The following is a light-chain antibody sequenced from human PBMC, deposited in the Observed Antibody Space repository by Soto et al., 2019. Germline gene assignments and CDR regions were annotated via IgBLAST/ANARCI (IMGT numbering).Light chain of an antibody. CDR1: QYIGSA. J-gene: IGKJ5*01. V-gene: IGKV3-11*01. Sequence: LVLTQSPSTLSVSPLYRATLSCMSSQYIGSAVAWYHQRSGQAPRLLIYDASNRATGIPARFSGSGSGTDFTLTISSLEPEDFAVYYCQQRSNWPPITFGQGTRLEIK. CDR3: QQRSNWPPIT. CDR2: DAS.